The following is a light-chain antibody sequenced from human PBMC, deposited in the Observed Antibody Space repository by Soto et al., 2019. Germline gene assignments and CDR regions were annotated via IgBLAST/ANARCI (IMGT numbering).Light chain of an antibody. V-gene: IGLV1-47*01. CDR1: FSNIGSNF. CDR2: RNN. J-gene: IGLJ3*02. Sequence: QSVLTQPPSASGTPGQTVTIYCSGRFSNIGSNFIYCYQQLPGTAPKLLIYRNNERPSGVPARFSASKSGTSAPLAICGLRYEDEADYHCAAWDDSLSGVVFGGGTKLAV. CDR3: AAWDDSLSGVV.